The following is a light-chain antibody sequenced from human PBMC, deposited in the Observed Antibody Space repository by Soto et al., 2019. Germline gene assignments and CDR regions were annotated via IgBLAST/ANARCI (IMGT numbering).Light chain of an antibody. CDR2: GAS. V-gene: IGKV3-15*01. Sequence: EIVMTQSPATLSVSPGEEATLSCRASQSVYNNLAWYRQKPGQAPRLLIYGASTRATGVPDRFSGSGSGTDFTLTISSLQSEDYAVYYCQQYSNCPKTFGQGTKVDIK. CDR1: QSVYNN. CDR3: QQYSNCPKT. J-gene: IGKJ1*01.